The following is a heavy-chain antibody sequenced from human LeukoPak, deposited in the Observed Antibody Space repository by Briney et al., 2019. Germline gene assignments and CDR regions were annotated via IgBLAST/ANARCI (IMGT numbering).Heavy chain of an antibody. CDR3: ARVADIVVVVAATRRCWFDP. Sequence: GASVKVSCKASGYTFTGYYMHWVRQAPGQGLEWMGWINPNSGGTNYAQKFQGRVTMTRGTSISTAYMELSRLRSDDTAVYYCARVADIVVVVAATRRCWFDPWGQGTLVTVSS. CDR2: INPNSGGT. CDR1: GYTFTGYY. V-gene: IGHV1-2*02. J-gene: IGHJ5*02. D-gene: IGHD2-15*01.